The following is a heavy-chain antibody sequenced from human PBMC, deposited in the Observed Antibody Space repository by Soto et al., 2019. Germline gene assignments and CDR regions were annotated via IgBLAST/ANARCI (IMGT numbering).Heavy chain of an antibody. CDR1: GGSISSYY. Sequence: QVQLQESGPGLMKPSETLSLTCTVSGGSISSYYWSWIRQPPGKGLEWIGYIYYSGSTNYNPSLKSRVTISVDTSKNQFSLKLSSVTAADTAVYYCARDQQYCSGGSCFRGWYFDLWGRGTLVTVSS. D-gene: IGHD2-15*01. V-gene: IGHV4-59*01. J-gene: IGHJ2*01. CDR2: IYYSGST. CDR3: ARDQQYCSGGSCFRGWYFDL.